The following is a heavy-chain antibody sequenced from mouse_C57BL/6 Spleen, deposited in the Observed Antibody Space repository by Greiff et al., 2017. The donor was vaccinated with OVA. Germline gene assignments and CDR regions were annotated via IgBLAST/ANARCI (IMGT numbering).Heavy chain of an antibody. D-gene: IGHD1-1*01. CDR1: GYAFSSYW. CDR3: ARYTTVPHWYFDV. V-gene: IGHV1-80*01. Sequence: QVQLQQSGAELVKPGASVKISCKASGYAFSSYWMNWVKQRPGKGLEWIGQIYPGDGDTNYNGKFKGKATLTADKSSSTAYMQLSSLTSEDSAVYFCARYTTVPHWYFDVWGTGTTVTVSS. CDR2: IYPGDGDT. J-gene: IGHJ1*03.